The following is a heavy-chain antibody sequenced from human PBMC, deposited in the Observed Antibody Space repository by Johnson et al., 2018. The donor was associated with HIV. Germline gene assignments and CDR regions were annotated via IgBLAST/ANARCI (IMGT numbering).Heavy chain of an antibody. CDR2: IWYDGSNK. D-gene: IGHD6-19*01. CDR3: ARGGWANDAFDI. CDR1: GFTFSRYG. J-gene: IGHJ3*02. Sequence: QVQLVESGGGVVQPGRSLRLSCAASGFTFSRYGMHWVRQAPGKGLEWVAVIWYDGSNKYYADSVKGRFTISRDNSKNMLYLQMNSLRAGDTAVYYCARGGWANDAFDIWGQGTMVTVSS. V-gene: IGHV3-33*01.